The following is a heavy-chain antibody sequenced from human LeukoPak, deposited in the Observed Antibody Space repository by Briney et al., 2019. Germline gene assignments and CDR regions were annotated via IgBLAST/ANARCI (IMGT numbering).Heavy chain of an antibody. Sequence: SGPTLVXPTETLTLTCTFSGFSLSTSAVAVGWIRQPPGKALEWLALIYWDDDKRYSPSLKSRLTVTKDTSKNQVVLTMTNMDPADTGTYYCAHRLYYFDYWGQGTLVTVSS. CDR1: GFSLSTSAVA. J-gene: IGHJ4*02. CDR2: IYWDDDK. V-gene: IGHV2-5*02. CDR3: AHRLYYFDY.